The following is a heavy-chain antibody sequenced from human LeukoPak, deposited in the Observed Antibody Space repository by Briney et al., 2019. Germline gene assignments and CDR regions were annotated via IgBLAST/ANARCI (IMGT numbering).Heavy chain of an antibody. CDR2: ISGSGDST. CDR3: AKDFGIAVTDTFQF. CDR1: GFTFSNFA. V-gene: IGHV3-23*01. D-gene: IGHD2-21*02. Sequence: GGSLRLSCTASGFTFSNFAMSWVRQDPGMGLQWVSSISGSGDSTFYADSVKGRFTISRDNSKNTLYLQMNNLRVDDTATYYCAKDFGIAVTDTFQFWGQGTLVTVS. J-gene: IGHJ1*01.